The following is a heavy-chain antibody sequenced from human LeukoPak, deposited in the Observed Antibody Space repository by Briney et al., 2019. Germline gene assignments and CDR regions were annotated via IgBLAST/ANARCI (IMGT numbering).Heavy chain of an antibody. CDR1: GYKFTAYN. D-gene: IGHD6-19*01. CDR2: VNPDSGNT. J-gene: IGHJ5*02. V-gene: IGHV1-2*02. CDR3: ARVWDASGWSNWFDP. Sequence: ASVRVSCKSSGYKFTAYNIHWIRQAPGQGPEWMGWVNPDSGNTNCTKNYEGRLTLTRDTSVSTVYMELSSLTSGDTAVYYGARVWDASGWSNWFDPWGQGTLVTVSS.